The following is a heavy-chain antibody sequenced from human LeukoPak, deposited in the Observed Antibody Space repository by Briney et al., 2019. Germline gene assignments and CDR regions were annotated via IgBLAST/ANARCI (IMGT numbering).Heavy chain of an antibody. V-gene: IGHV3-43*02. CDR2: ISGDGHNT. D-gene: IGHD5/OR15-5a*01. J-gene: IGHJ4*02. Sequence: PGGSLRLSCAASGFTFDDYAMHWVRHAPGKGLEWVSLISGDGHNTYYADSLKGRFTISRDNSKNSLYLQMNSLRTEDTAFYYCAKDIGERGYSVHWGQGTLVTVSS. CDR3: AKDIGERGYSVH. CDR1: GFTFDDYA.